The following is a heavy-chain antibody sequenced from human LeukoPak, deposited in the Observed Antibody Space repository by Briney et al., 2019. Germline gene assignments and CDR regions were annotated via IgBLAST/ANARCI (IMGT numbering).Heavy chain of an antibody. CDR1: GFTFSSYP. D-gene: IGHD5-12*01. CDR2: ISYDGKNE. CDR3: ARDPPATTLGYYYGMDV. V-gene: IGHV3-30*04. Sequence: PGGSLRLSCAASGFTFSSYPMHWVRQAPGKGLEWVSVISYDGKNEYYADSVKGRFTISRDNSKNTLYLQMNSLRAEDTAVYYCARDPPATTLGYYYGMDVWGQGTTVTVSS. J-gene: IGHJ6*02.